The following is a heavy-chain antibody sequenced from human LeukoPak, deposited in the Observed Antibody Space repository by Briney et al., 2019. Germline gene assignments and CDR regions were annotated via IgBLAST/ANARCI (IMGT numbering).Heavy chain of an antibody. D-gene: IGHD3-16*01. V-gene: IGHV3-23*01. CDR1: GFTFSSYG. CDR3: AKDDAWGRYKD. J-gene: IGHJ1*01. CDR2: ISPSGGIT. Sequence: GRSLRLSCAASGFTFSSYGMHWVRQAPGKGLEWVSGISPSGGITYYTDSVKGRFTISRDNSKNTVSLQMNSLRGDDTAVYYCAKDDAWGRYKDWGQGTLVTVSS.